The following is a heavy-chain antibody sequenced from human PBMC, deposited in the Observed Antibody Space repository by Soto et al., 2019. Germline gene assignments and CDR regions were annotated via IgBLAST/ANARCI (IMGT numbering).Heavy chain of an antibody. V-gene: IGHV1-18*04. CDR2: ISAYNGNT. J-gene: IGHJ6*02. Sequence: QVQLVQSGAEVKKPGASVKVSCKASGYTFTSYGISWVRQAPGQGLEWMGWISAYNGNTNYAQKFQGRVTITADESTSTAYMELSSLRSEDTAVYYCARTSLRYFDWLSPQNYYYGMDVWGQGTTVTVSS. D-gene: IGHD3-9*01. CDR3: ARTSLRYFDWLSPQNYYYGMDV. CDR1: GYTFTSYG.